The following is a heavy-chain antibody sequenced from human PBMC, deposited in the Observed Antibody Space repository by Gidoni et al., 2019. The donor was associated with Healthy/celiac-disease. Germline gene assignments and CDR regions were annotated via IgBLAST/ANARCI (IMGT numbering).Heavy chain of an antibody. Sequence: EVQLVASGGGLIQPGGSLRLSCAASGFTVSINYLRWVRQAPGEGLEWVSVIYSGGSTYYADSVKGRFTIARDNSKNTLYLQMNSLRAEDTAVYYCARGGGLRFLEWPYLANAFDIWGQGTMVTVSS. J-gene: IGHJ3*02. D-gene: IGHD3-3*01. CDR3: ARGGGLRFLEWPYLANAFDI. CDR1: GFTVSINY. CDR2: IYSGGST. V-gene: IGHV3-53*01.